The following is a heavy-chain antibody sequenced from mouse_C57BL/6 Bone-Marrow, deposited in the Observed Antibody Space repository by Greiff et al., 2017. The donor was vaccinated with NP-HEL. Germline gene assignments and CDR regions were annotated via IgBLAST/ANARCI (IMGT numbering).Heavy chain of an antibody. D-gene: IGHD2-3*01. V-gene: IGHV1-50*01. CDR3: ARDGYYYYYAMDY. CDR2: INPSDSYT. Sequence: QVQLQQPGAELVKPGASVKLSCKASGYTFTSYWMQWVQQRPGQGLEWIGEINPSDSYTNYHQKFKGKATLTVDTSSSTAYMQLSSLTSEDSAVYYCARDGYYYYYAMDYWGQGTSVTVSS. J-gene: IGHJ4*01. CDR1: GYTFTSYW.